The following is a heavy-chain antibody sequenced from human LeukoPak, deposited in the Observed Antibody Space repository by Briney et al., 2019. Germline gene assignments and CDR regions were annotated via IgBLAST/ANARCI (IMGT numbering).Heavy chain of an antibody. CDR1: GFTFDDYA. CDR3: AKDIEYYDSSGPADY. D-gene: IGHD3-22*01. CDR2: ISWNSGSI. J-gene: IGHJ4*02. Sequence: QAGGSLRLSCAASGFTFDDYAMHWVRQAPGKGLEWVSGISWNSGSIGYADSVKGRFTISRDNAKNSLYLQMNSLRAEDTALYYCAKDIEYYDSSGPADYWGQGTLVTVSS. V-gene: IGHV3-9*01.